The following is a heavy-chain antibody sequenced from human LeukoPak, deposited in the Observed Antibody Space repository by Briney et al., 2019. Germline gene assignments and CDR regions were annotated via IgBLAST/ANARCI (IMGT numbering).Heavy chain of an antibody. V-gene: IGHV4-30-4*01. CDR2: IYYSGST. Sequence: PSETLSLTCTVSGGSISSGDYYWSWIRQPPGKGLEWIGYIYYSGSTYYNPSLKSRVTISVDTSKNQFSLKLSSVTAADTAVYYCARFRVYTQTLFDYWGQGTLVTVSS. D-gene: IGHD2-8*01. J-gene: IGHJ4*02. CDR3: ARFRVYTQTLFDY. CDR1: GGSISSGDYY.